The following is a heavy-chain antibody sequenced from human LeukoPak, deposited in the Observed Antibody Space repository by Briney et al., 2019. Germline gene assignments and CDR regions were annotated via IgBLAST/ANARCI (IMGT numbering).Heavy chain of an antibody. CDR2: IIPILGIA. CDR1: GGTFSSYA. Sequence: PGASVKVSCKASGGTFSSYAISWVRQAPGQGLEWMGRIIPILGIANYAQKFQGRVTITADKSTSTAYMELSSLGSEDTAVYYCASYGDAAFFFDYWGQGTLVTVSS. J-gene: IGHJ4*02. CDR3: ASYGDAAFFFDY. D-gene: IGHD4-17*01. V-gene: IGHV1-69*04.